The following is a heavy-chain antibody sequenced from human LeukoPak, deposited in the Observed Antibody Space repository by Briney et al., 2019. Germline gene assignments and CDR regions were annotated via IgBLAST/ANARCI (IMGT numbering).Heavy chain of an antibody. CDR1: GFTFSGYA. D-gene: IGHD6-25*01. CDR2: IGGSGGTT. J-gene: IGHJ4*02. CDR3: ARDNVPSGTFGY. Sequence: PGGSLGLSCAASGFTFSGYAMSWGGQAPGKGVGWGSAIGGSGGTTYYAASVKGRFPISRDNSKNPLSLQMNSLRAEDTAVYYCARDNVPSGTFGYWDQATLVTASS. V-gene: IGHV3-23*01.